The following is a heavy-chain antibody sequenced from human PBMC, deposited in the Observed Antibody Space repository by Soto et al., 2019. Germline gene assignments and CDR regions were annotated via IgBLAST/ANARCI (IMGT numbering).Heavy chain of an antibody. J-gene: IGHJ6*02. CDR3: TTERSGRDYYYCGMDV. CDR2: IKSKTDGGTT. CDR1: GFTFSNAW. D-gene: IGHD6-25*01. V-gene: IGHV3-15*07. Sequence: EVQLVESGGGLVQPGGSLRLSCAASGFTFSNAWMNWVRQAPGKGLAWVGRIKSKTDGGTTDYAAPVKGRFTISRDDSKSALYLQMISLKTEDTGVYYCTTERSGRDYYYCGMDVWGQGTTVTVSS.